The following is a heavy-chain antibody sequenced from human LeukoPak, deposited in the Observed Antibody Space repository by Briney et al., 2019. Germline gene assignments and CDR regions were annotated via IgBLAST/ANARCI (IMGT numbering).Heavy chain of an antibody. CDR2: INQDGSEK. Sequence: GGSLRLSCAASGFTFRSYWMSWVRQAPGKGLEWVANINQDGSEKYYVDSVKGRFTISRDNAKNSAYLQMNSLRAEDTAVYYCARGGSPFDRWGQGTLVTVSS. J-gene: IGHJ5*02. CDR3: ARGGSPFDR. CDR1: GFTFRSYW. V-gene: IGHV3-7*03.